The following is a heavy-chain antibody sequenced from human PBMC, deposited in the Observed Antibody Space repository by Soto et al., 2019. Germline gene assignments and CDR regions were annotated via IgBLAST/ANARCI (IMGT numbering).Heavy chain of an antibody. CDR2: IKSKTDGGTT. Sequence: GGSLRLSCAASGFTFSNAWMSWVRQAPGKGLEWVGRIKSKTDGGTTDYAAPVKGRFTISREDSKNTLYLQMNSLKTEDTAVYYCTTYHPLIVVEYYFDYWGQGTLVTVSS. V-gene: IGHV3-15*01. J-gene: IGHJ4*02. CDR3: TTYHPLIVVEYYFDY. D-gene: IGHD2-15*01. CDR1: GFTFSNAW.